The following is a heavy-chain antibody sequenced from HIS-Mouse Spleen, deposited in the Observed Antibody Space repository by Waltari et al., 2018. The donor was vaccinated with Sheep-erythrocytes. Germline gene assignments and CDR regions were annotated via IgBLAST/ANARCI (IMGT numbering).Heavy chain of an antibody. CDR2: ISWKSGSI. V-gene: IGHV3-9*01. CDR1: GFTFDDYA. D-gene: IGHD6-19*01. Sequence: EVQLVESGGGLVQPGRSLRLSCAASGFTFDDYAMHWVRQAPGKGLEWVSGISWKSGSIGYADSVKGRFTISRDNAKNALYLQMNSLRAEDTALYYCAKEIVAGYSSGWYHWFDPWGQGTLVTVSS. CDR3: AKEIVAGYSSGWYHWFDP. J-gene: IGHJ5*02.